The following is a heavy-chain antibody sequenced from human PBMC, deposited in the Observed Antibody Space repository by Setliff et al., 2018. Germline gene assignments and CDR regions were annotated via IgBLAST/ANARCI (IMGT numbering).Heavy chain of an antibody. Sequence: SVKVSCKASGGTFSSYAISWVRQAPGQGLEWMGGIIPILGIANYAQKFQGRVTISRDNAKNSLYLQMNSLRAEDTAVYYCARAPVGDRNGLFDSWGQGTLVTVSS. CDR2: IIPILGIA. D-gene: IGHD6-19*01. V-gene: IGHV1-69*10. CDR1: GGTFSSYA. J-gene: IGHJ4*02. CDR3: ARAPVGDRNGLFDS.